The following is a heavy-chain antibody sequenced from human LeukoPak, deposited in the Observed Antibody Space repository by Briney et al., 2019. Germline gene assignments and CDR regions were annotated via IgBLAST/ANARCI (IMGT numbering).Heavy chain of an antibody. V-gene: IGHV3-30*18. Sequence: GGSLRLSCEGSGFRFSSFSMAWVRQAPGKGLEWVAVISYDGSNKYYADSVKGRFTISRDNSKNTLYLQMNSLRAEDTAVYYCAKDPVGYDSSGYVDYWGQGTLVTVSS. D-gene: IGHD3-22*01. CDR1: GFRFSSFS. CDR3: AKDPVGYDSSGYVDY. CDR2: ISYDGSNK. J-gene: IGHJ4*02.